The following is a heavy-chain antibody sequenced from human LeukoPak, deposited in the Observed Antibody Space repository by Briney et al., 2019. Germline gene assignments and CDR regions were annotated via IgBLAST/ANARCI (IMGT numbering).Heavy chain of an antibody. D-gene: IGHD3-16*02. CDR2: IKQDGSEK. CDR1: GFTFSSYW. J-gene: IGHJ4*02. CDR3: ASHYDYVWGSYRQFDY. V-gene: IGHV3-7*01. Sequence: GGSLRLSCAASGFTFSSYWMSWVRQAPGKGLEWVASIKQDGSEKYYVDSVNGRFTISRDNAKNSLYLQMNSLRAEDTAVYYCASHYDYVWGSYRQFDYWGQGTLVTVSS.